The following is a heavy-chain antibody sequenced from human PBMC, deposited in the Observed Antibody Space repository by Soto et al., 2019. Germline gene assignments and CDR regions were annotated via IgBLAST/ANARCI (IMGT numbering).Heavy chain of an antibody. CDR3: GRQKLIAVTDN. D-gene: IGHD6-19*01. Sequence: SETLSLTCTVSGGSTSSSSYYWGWIRQPPGKGLQWIGSIYYSGTTHYNPSLQRRVTTSLDRSKNQFSLKLTSLTAAAMAVYYCGRQKLIAVTDNWGQGTLVTVSS. J-gene: IGHJ4*02. V-gene: IGHV4-39*01. CDR1: GGSTSSSSYY. CDR2: IYYSGTT.